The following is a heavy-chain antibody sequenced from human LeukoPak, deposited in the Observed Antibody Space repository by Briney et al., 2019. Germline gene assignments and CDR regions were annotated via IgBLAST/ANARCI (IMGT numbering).Heavy chain of an antibody. CDR3: AKEIGGAAADV. V-gene: IGHV3-30*18. J-gene: IGHJ6*02. CDR2: ISYDGSNK. D-gene: IGHD6-13*01. Sequence: GGSLRLSCAASRFTFSSYGMHWVRQAPGKGLEWVAVISYDGSNKYYADSVKGRFTISRDNSKNTLYLQMNSLRAEDTAVYYCAKEIGGAAADVWGQGTTVTVSS. CDR1: RFTFSSYG.